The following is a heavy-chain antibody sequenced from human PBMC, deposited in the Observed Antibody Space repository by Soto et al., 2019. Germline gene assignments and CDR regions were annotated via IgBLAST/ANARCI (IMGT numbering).Heavy chain of an antibody. CDR3: ASETYYDFWSDYYYYYYMDV. V-gene: IGHV3-21*01. CDR1: GFTFSSYS. Sequence: GGSLRLSCAASGFTFSSYSMNWVRQAPGKGLEWVSSISSSSSYIYYADSVKGRFTISRDNAKNSLYLQMNSLRAEDTAVYYCASETYYDFWSDYYYYYYMDVCGKGTTVTVSS. D-gene: IGHD3-3*01. CDR2: ISSSSSYI. J-gene: IGHJ6*03.